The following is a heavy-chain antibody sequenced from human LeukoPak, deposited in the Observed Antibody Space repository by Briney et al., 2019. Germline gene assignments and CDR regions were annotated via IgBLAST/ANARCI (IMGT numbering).Heavy chain of an antibody. Sequence: PGGSLRLSCAASGFTFSSYAMSWVRQAPGKGVEWVSTISGSGGSTYYADSVKGRFTISRDNSKNTLYLQMNNLRAEDTAVYYCAKGEYHYDSSGYYNEFDYWGQGTLVTVSS. J-gene: IGHJ4*02. CDR1: GFTFSSYA. CDR3: AKGEYHYDSSGYYNEFDY. V-gene: IGHV3-23*01. CDR2: ISGSGGST. D-gene: IGHD3-22*01.